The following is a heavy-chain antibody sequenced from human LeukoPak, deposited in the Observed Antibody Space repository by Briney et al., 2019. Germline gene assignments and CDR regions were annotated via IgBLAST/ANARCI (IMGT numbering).Heavy chain of an antibody. CDR3: ARDQRRLSAFDI. CDR1: GGSISSGGYS. Sequence: PSETLSLTCAVSGGSISSGGYSWSWIRQPPGKGLEWIGYIYHSGSTYYNPSLKSRATISVDRSKNQFSLKLSSVTAADTAVYYCARDQRRLSAFDIWGQGTMVTVSS. CDR2: IYHSGST. D-gene: IGHD2-2*01. J-gene: IGHJ3*02. V-gene: IGHV4-30-2*01.